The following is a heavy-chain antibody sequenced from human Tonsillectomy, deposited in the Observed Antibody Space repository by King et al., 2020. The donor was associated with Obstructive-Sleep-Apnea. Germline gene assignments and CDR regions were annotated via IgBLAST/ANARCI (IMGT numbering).Heavy chain of an antibody. CDR2: IYWDDDK. D-gene: IGHD2-21*01. J-gene: IGHJ5*02. CDR1: GFSLSTSGVG. Sequence: TLKESGPTLVKPTQTLTLTCTFSGFSLSTSGVGVGWIRQPPGKALEWLALIYWDDDKRYSPSLKSRLTITKDTSKNQVVLTMTNMDPVDTATYYCAHRQPAVVIAIPNWFDPWGQGTLVTVSS. V-gene: IGHV2-5*02. CDR3: AHRQPAVVIAIPNWFDP.